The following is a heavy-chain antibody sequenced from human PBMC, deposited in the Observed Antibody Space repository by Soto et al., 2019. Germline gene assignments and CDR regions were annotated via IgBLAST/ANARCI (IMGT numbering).Heavy chain of an antibody. Sequence: PWVTLSPNRPICGASTGRVYRMRTPAPPGKGLEWIGYIYYSGSTIYNPSLKSRVTISVDTSKNQFSLKLSSVTAADTAVYYCARATIVLVPAAMVSPWFDPWGQGTLVTASS. CDR3: ARATIVLVPAAMVSPWFDP. D-gene: IGHD2-2*01. CDR1: GASTGRVY. CDR2: IYYSGST. V-gene: IGHV4-59*08. J-gene: IGHJ5*02.